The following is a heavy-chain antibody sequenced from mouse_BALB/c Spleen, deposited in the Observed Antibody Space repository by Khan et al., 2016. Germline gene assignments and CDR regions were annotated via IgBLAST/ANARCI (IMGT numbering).Heavy chain of an antibody. J-gene: IGHJ3*01. D-gene: IGHD1-2*01. CDR3: VRPPLYYGYAWFAY. Sequence: EVQLVESGGGLVQPGGSLKLSCAASGFDFSRYWMSWVRQAPGKGLEWIGEINPDSSTINYTPSLKDKFIISRDNAKNTLYLQMSKVRSEDTALYYWVRPPLYYGYAWFAYWGQGTLVTVSA. CDR1: GFDFSRYW. CDR2: INPDSSTI. V-gene: IGHV4-1*02.